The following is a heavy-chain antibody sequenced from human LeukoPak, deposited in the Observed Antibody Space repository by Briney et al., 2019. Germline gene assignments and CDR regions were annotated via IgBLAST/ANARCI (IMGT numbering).Heavy chain of an antibody. CDR3: ARGIGRGSYRP. D-gene: IGHD1-26*01. Sequence: PSETLSLTCTVSGYSISSGYYWGWIRQPPGKGLEWIGSIYHSGSTYYNPSLKSRVTISVDTSKNQFSLKLSSVTAADTAVYYCARGIGRGSYRPWGQGTLVTVSS. J-gene: IGHJ5*02. V-gene: IGHV4-38-2*02. CDR2: IYHSGST. CDR1: GYSISSGYY.